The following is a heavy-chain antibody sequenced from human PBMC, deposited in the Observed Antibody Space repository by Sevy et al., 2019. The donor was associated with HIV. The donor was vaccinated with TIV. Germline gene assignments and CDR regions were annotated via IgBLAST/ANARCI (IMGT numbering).Heavy chain of an antibody. CDR3: ARGLPDGSYDYFDY. V-gene: IGHV3-21*06. Sequence: GGSLRLSCAASEFTFSSYNMNWVRQAPGKGLEWVSSISGSSNYIYYAESVKGRFRISRDNVKDTLYLQMNSLRADDTAVYYCARGLPDGSYDYFDYWGQGTLVTVSS. CDR2: ISGSSNYI. CDR1: EFTFSSYN. J-gene: IGHJ4*02. D-gene: IGHD1-26*01.